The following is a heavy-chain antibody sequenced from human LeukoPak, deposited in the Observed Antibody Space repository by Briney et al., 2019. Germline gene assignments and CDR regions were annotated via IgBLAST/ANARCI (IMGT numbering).Heavy chain of an antibody. J-gene: IGHJ4*02. CDR2: ISWDGGST. CDR3: AKSRGDVLTGPDY. V-gene: IGHV3-43D*03. Sequence: TGRSLRLSCAASGFTFDDYAMHWVRQAPGKGLEWVSLISWDGGSTYYADSVKGRFTISRDNSKNSLYLQMNSLRAEDTALYYCAKSRGDVLTGPDYWGQGTLVTVSS. D-gene: IGHD3-9*01. CDR1: GFTFDDYA.